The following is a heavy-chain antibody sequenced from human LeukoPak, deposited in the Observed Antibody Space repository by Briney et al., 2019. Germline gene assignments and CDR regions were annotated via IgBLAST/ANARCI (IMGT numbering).Heavy chain of an antibody. CDR1: GYTFTSYG. J-gene: IGHJ4*02. CDR2: ISPYNGNT. Sequence: ASVKVSCKASGYTFTSYGISWVRQAPGQGLEWMGWISPYNGNTNYAQKLQGRVTMTTGTSTTTAYMELRSLRSDDTAVYYCAREMATIVNQFDYWGQGTLVTVSS. CDR3: AREMATIVNQFDY. V-gene: IGHV1-18*01. D-gene: IGHD5-24*01.